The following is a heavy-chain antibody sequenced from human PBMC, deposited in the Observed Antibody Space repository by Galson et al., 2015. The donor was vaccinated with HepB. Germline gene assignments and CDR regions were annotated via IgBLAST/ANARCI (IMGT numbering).Heavy chain of an antibody. CDR2: IHGAGIT. Sequence: SLRLSCAVSGFTGSTNYMSWVRQAPGKGLDWVSLIHGAGITRYAESVKGRFTISRDNSKNTLYLQMNSLRAEDTAVYYCTTGALFRGYHYMYGWGKGTTVSVS. J-gene: IGHJ6*03. CDR1: GFTGSTNY. V-gene: IGHV3-53*01. CDR3: TTGALFRGYHYMYG. D-gene: IGHD3-10*01.